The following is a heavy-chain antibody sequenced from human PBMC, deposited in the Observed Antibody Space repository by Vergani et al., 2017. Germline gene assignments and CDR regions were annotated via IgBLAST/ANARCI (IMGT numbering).Heavy chain of an antibody. Sequence: QVQLQESGPGLVKPPGTLSLTCAVSGDSISSNNCWTWVRQPPGKGLEWIGEICHTEDTKYSPSLKSRVTVSVDESRNLFSLRLNSVTAADTAVYYCARGVGSWSYYNYYYYYGMDVWGQGTTVTVSS. CDR3: ARGVGSWSYYNYYYYYGMDV. D-gene: IGHD3-10*01. V-gene: IGHV4-4*03. CDR2: ICHTEDT. CDR1: GDSISSNNC. J-gene: IGHJ6*02.